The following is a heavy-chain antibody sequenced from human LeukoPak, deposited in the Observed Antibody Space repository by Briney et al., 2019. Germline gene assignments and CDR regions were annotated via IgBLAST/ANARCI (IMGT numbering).Heavy chain of an antibody. D-gene: IGHD4-23*01. V-gene: IGHV3-30*04. CDR3: AKDGTDYGRNSYDWYFDV. J-gene: IGHJ2*01. CDR1: GFTFSSYA. Sequence: GGSLRLSCAASGFTFSSYAMHWVRQAPGKGLEWVAVISYDGSNKYYADSVKGRFTLSRDNSKNTLSLEMNSLRVEDTAFYYCAKDGTDYGRNSYDWYFDVWGRGTLVTVSS. CDR2: ISYDGSNK.